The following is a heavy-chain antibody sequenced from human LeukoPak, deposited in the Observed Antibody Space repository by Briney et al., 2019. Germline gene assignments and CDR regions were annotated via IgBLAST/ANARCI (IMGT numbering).Heavy chain of an antibody. CDR2: INPSGGST. CDR3: ARNSVLLRFWELSNSYYNYYMDV. D-gene: IGHD3-3*01. Sequence: ASVKVSCKASGYTFTSYYMHWVRQAPGQGLEWMGIINPSGGSTSYAQKFQGRVTMTRDTSTSTVYMELSSLRSEDTAVYYCARNSVLLRFWELSNSYYNYYMDVWGKGTTVTVSS. J-gene: IGHJ6*03. V-gene: IGHV1-46*01. CDR1: GYTFTSYY.